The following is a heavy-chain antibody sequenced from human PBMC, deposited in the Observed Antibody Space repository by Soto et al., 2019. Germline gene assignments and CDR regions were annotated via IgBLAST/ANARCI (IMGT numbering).Heavy chain of an antibody. J-gene: IGHJ4*02. CDR2: ISPDGGRT. Sequence: QVQLVQSGAELQKPGASVQVSCKASGYNFTTYYMHWVRQAPGQGLEWMGIISPDGGRTSYAQKFQGRVTMTTDTSARTVYMELSSRRSEDTAVYYCATRDPGHYWGQGTLGTVSS. V-gene: IGHV1-46*01. CDR3: ATRDPGHY. CDR1: GYNFTTYY.